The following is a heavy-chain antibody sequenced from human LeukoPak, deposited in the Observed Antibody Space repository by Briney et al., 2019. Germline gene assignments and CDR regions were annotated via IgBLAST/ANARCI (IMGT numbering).Heavy chain of an antibody. J-gene: IGHJ4*02. D-gene: IGHD3-10*01. V-gene: IGHV4-38-2*02. CDR1: GYSISSGYY. Sequence: SETLSLTCTVSGYSISSGYYWGWIRQPPGKGLEWIGSIYYSGSTYYNPSLKSRVTISVDTSKNQFSLKLSSVTAADTAVYYCASPGRHGPFFDYWGQETLVTVSS. CDR3: ASPGRHGPFFDY. CDR2: IYYSGST.